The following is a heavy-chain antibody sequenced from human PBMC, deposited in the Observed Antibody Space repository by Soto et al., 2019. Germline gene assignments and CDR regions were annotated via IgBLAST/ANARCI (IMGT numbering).Heavy chain of an antibody. Sequence: GGSLRLSCTASGSTFSVAWMTWVRQAPGKGLEWLGRVKSRTSGGTVDYAAPVKGRFTISRYDSKNTVILQMNSLKMEDTAVYYCVADVAEVGKGEFDYWGQGALVTVSS. CDR1: GSTFSVAW. D-gene: IGHD3-16*01. J-gene: IGHJ4*02. V-gene: IGHV3-15*01. CDR2: VKSRTSGGTV. CDR3: VADVAEVGKGEFDY.